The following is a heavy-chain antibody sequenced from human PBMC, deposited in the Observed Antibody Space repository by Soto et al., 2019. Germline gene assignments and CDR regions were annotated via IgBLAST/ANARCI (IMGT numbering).Heavy chain of an antibody. V-gene: IGHV1-46*02. Sequence: QVQLVQSGAEVRKPGASVRLSCETSGYNFNQYYIHWVRQAPGQGLEWMGIINLRGGTPEYAHKFRGRVTVTGDTSKSTAYMQLSSLRSEDTAVYYCARGPDDSDVPRWDYWGQGTLVTVSS. CDR2: INLRGGTP. J-gene: IGHJ4*02. D-gene: IGHD4-17*01. CDR3: ARGPDDSDVPRWDY. CDR1: GYNFNQYY.